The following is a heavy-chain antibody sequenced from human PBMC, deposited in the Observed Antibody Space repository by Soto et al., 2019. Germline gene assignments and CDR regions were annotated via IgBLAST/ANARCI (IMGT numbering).Heavy chain of an antibody. CDR1: GGSISGVTYF. J-gene: IGHJ3*02. Sequence: QVQLQESGPGLVKPSQTLSLTCTVSGGSISGVTYFWSWIRQHPGKGLEWIGYISYSGSTYYNPSLKGRVIISVDTSKNQFSLRLSSVTAADTAVYYCATYWGAGHDAKGFHIWGQGTVVTVSS. D-gene: IGHD7-27*01. CDR2: ISYSGST. CDR3: ATYWGAGHDAKGFHI. V-gene: IGHV4-31*03.